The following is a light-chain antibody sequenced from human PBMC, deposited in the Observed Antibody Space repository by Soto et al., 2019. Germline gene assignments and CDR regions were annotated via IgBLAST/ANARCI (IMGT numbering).Light chain of an antibody. Sequence: DIQMTQSPSTLSASVGDRVTITCRASQSISSWLAWYQQKPGKAPKLLIYKASTLESGVPSRFSGSGSGTEFTLPISSLQADEFATYYCQKYNNYGSWTFGQGTKVEIK. CDR1: QSISSW. J-gene: IGKJ1*01. CDR2: KAS. CDR3: QKYNNYGSWT. V-gene: IGKV1-5*03.